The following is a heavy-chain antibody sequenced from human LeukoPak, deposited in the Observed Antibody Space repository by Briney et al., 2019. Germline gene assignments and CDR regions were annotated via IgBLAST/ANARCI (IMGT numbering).Heavy chain of an antibody. V-gene: IGHV3-33*01. CDR3: AREPYYYDSSGLDY. D-gene: IGHD3-22*01. CDR2: IWYDGSNK. J-gene: IGHJ4*02. CDR1: GFTFSSYG. Sequence: GGSLRLSCAASGFTFSSYGMHWVRQAPGKGLEWVAVIWYDGSNKYYADSVKGRFTISRDNSKNTLYLQMSSLRAEDTAVYYCAREPYYYDSSGLDYWGQGTLVTVSS.